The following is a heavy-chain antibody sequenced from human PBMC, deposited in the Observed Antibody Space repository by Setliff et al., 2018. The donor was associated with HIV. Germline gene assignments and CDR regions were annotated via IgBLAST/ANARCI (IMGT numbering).Heavy chain of an antibody. Sequence: PGGSLRLSCRASGFTFGDYAMSWVRQAPGKGLEWVGFIRSKVYGGTTEYAASVKGRFTISRDNSKNTLYLQMNSLRAEDTAVYYCAKVGLQFLEWLLSTPINYYYYMDVWGKGTTVTVSS. V-gene: IGHV3-49*04. D-gene: IGHD3-3*01. J-gene: IGHJ6*03. CDR1: GFTFGDYA. CDR2: IRSKVYGGTT. CDR3: AKVGLQFLEWLLSTPINYYYYMDV.